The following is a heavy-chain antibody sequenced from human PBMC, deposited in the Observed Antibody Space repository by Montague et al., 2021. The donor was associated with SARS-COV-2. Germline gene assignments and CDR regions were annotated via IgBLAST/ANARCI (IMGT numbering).Heavy chain of an antibody. CDR2: INHSGST. Sequence: SETLSLTCAVYGGSFNDYYWGWIRQPPGKGLEWIGEINHSGSTNYNPSLKSRVTISVDTSKNQFSLKLSSVTAADTAVYYCASLTLGYCSSTSCYSDWFDPWGQGTLVTVSS. CDR1: GGSFNDYY. J-gene: IGHJ5*02. V-gene: IGHV4-34*01. CDR3: ASLTLGYCSSTSCYSDWFDP. D-gene: IGHD2-2*02.